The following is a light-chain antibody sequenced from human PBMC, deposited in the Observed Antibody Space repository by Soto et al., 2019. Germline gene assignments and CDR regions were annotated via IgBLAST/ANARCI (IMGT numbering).Light chain of an antibody. J-gene: IGKJ2*01. CDR1: QSISSSY. Sequence: EIVLTQSPGTLSLSRGERATLSCRASQSISSSYLAWYQQKPGQAPRLLIYGASRRATGIPDRFSGSASGTDFTLTISRLEPVDFAVYYCQQYGPSPYAFGQGTKLEIK. V-gene: IGKV3-20*01. CDR2: GAS. CDR3: QQYGPSPYA.